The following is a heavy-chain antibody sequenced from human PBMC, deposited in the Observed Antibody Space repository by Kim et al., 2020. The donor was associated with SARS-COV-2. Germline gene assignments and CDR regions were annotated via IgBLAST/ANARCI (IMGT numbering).Heavy chain of an antibody. CDR1: GFTFSNYA. V-gene: IGHV3-23*01. CDR3: AKTRGSYGAYYFDC. CDR2: ISSGSVTS. D-gene: IGHD5-18*01. Sequence: GGSLRLSCAASGFTFSNYAMTWVRQAPGKGLEWVSSISSGSVTSSYADSVKGRFTISRDNSENTVYLQMNSLRAEDTAIYYCAKTRGSYGAYYFDCWGQG. J-gene: IGHJ4*02.